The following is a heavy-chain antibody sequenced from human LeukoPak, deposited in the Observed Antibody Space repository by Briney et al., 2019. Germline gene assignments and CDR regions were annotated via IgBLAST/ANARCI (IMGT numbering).Heavy chain of an antibody. CDR3: AKGCRYCSGGSQDY. CDR1: GFIFSSYG. J-gene: IGHJ4*02. D-gene: IGHD2-15*01. Sequence: PGGSLRLSCAASGFIFSSYGMHWVRQAPGKGLECVAIISYDGSNKYYIDSVKGRFTISRDNSKNTLYLQMNSLRAEGTAVYYCAKGCRYCSGGSQDYWGQGTLVTVSS. V-gene: IGHV3-30*18. CDR2: ISYDGSNK.